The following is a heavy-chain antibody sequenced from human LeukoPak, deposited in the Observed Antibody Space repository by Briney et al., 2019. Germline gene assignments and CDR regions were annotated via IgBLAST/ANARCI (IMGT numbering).Heavy chain of an antibody. CDR2: INPSGGST. V-gene: IGHV1-46*01. J-gene: IGHJ4*02. D-gene: IGHD3-22*01. CDR1: GYTFTSYY. Sequence: ASVKVSCEASGYTFTSYYMHWVRQAPGQGLEWMGIINPSGGSTSYAQKFQGRVTMTRDTSTSTVYMELSSLRSEDTAVYYCAREDDYYDSSGYIDYWGQGTLVTVSS. CDR3: AREDDYYDSSGYIDY.